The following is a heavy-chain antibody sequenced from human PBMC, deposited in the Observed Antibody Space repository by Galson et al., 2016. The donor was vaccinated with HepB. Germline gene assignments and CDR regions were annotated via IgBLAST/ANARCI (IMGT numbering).Heavy chain of an antibody. CDR3: ASGCCASISCPLGHY. V-gene: IGHV3-30*04. D-gene: IGHD1-14*01. CDR1: GFTFTSYP. J-gene: IGHJ4*02. Sequence: SLRLSCAASGFTFTSYPIHWVRQAPGKGLEWVGVTSFDGSRVYYAESVDGRFTISRDNSQNTVYLQMHNLKTEDTALYYCASGCCASISCPLGHYWGQGAQVTVSS. CDR2: TSFDGSRV.